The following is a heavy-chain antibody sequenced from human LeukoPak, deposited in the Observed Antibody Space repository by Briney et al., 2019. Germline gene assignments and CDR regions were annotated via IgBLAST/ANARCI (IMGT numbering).Heavy chain of an antibody. J-gene: IGHJ4*02. D-gene: IGHD5-18*01. CDR1: GGSISSYY. Sequence: TSSETLSLTCTVSGGSISSYYWSWIRQPPGKGLEWIGNIFHNGNTYYNPSLKSRVTMSIDTSKKQFSLKLRTATAADTAVYYCARIEDVTRGYNHAYYFDYWGQGTLVTVSS. CDR2: IFHNGNT. V-gene: IGHV4-59*04. CDR3: ARIEDVTRGYNHAYYFDY.